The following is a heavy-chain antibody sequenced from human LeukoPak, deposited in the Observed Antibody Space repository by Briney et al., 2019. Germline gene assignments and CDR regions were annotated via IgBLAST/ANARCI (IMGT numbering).Heavy chain of an antibody. CDR1: GGSISSYS. J-gene: IGHJ5*02. V-gene: IGHV4-59*08. CDR2: IYFRGST. Sequence: SETLSLTCTVSGGSISSYSWSWIRQPPGKGLEWLRYIYFRGSTSYNPSLKSRVTISVDTSKNQFSLKLSSVTAADTATYYCAKYTTSLNWFDPWGQGTLVTVSS. CDR3: AKYTTSLNWFDP. D-gene: IGHD2-2*02.